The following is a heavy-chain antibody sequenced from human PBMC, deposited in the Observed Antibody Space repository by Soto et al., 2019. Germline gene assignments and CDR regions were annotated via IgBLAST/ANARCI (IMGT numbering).Heavy chain of an antibody. V-gene: IGHV3-21*01. CDR1: GFTFSSYS. CDR3: ARDGFMDYDILTGYYSFPFDY. J-gene: IGHJ4*02. CDR2: ISSSSSYI. Sequence: GGSLRLSCAASGFTFSSYSMNWVRQAPGKGLEWVSSISSSSSYIYYADTVMGRLTISEDNAKNSLYLQMTSLRAKDTAVYYCARDGFMDYDILTGYYSFPFDYWGQGTLVTVSS. D-gene: IGHD3-9*01.